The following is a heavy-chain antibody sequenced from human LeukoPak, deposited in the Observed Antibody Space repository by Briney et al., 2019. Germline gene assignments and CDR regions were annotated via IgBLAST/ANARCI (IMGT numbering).Heavy chain of an antibody. Sequence: ASVKVPCKASGGTFSSYAISWVRQAPGQGLEWMGRIIPILGIANYSQKFQGRVTITADESTSTAYMELSSLRSEETAVYYCARDRCSGGSCYSGGDYWGQGTLVTVSS. CDR3: ARDRCSGGSCYSGGDY. CDR1: GGTFSSYA. D-gene: IGHD2-15*01. CDR2: IIPILGIA. J-gene: IGHJ4*02. V-gene: IGHV1-69*04.